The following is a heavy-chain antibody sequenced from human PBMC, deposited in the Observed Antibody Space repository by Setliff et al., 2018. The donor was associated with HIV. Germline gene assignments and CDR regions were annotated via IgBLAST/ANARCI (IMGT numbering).Heavy chain of an antibody. CDR3: ARVGASGVPSTMDYYYYMDV. CDR2: IYASGST. CDR1: GGSFSSYH. V-gene: IGHV4-4*07. J-gene: IGHJ6*03. Sequence: SETLSLTCTVSGGSFSSYHWSWIRHRAGKGLEWIGHIYASGSTKYNPSLESRVTMSVDTSRTQFSPKLRSVTAADTAVYYCARVGASGVPSTMDYYYYMDVWGKGTTVTVSS. D-gene: IGHD3-10*01.